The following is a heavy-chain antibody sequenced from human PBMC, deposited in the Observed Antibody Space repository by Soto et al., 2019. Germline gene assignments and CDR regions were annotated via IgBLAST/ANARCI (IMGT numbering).Heavy chain of an antibody. CDR2: IKSKTDGGTT. CDR1: GFTFSNAW. Sequence: GGSLRLSCAASGFTFSNAWMSWVRQAPGKGLEWVGRIKSKTDGGTTDYAAPVKGRFTISRDDSKNTLYLQMNSLKTEDTAVYYCTTEGCSGGSCYYGYWGQGTLVTVSS. CDR3: TTEGCSGGSCYYGY. J-gene: IGHJ4*02. V-gene: IGHV3-15*01. D-gene: IGHD2-15*01.